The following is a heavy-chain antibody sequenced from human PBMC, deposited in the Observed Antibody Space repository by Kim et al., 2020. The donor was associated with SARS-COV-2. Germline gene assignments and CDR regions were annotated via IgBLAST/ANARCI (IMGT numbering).Heavy chain of an antibody. CDR1: GGSISSYY. V-gene: IGHV4-59*01. J-gene: IGHJ3*02. Sequence: SETLSLTCTVSGGSISSYYWSWIRQPPGKGLEWIGYIYYSGSTNYNPSLKSRVTISVDTSKNQFSLKLSSVTAADTAVYYCARDLGYGTTPDAFDIWGQGTMVTVSS. D-gene: IGHD1-26*01. CDR2: IYYSGST. CDR3: ARDLGYGTTPDAFDI.